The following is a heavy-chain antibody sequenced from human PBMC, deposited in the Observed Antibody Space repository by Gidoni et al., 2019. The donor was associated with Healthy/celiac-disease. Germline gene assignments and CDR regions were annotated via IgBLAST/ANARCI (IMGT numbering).Heavy chain of an antibody. Sequence: QVQLQQWGAGLLKPSETLSPTRAVYGGSFSGYYWSWIRQPPGKGLEWIGEINHSGSTNYNPSLKSRVTISVDTSKNQFSLKLSSVTAADTAVYYCAREGNSYYYDSSGYYPSFDFDYWGQGTLVTVSS. V-gene: IGHV4-34*01. CDR3: AREGNSYYYDSSGYYPSFDFDY. CDR2: INHSGST. J-gene: IGHJ4*02. D-gene: IGHD3-22*01. CDR1: GGSFSGYY.